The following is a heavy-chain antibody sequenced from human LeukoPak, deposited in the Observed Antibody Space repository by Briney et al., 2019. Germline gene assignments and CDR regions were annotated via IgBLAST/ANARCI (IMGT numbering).Heavy chain of an antibody. CDR2: ISSSGSTI. D-gene: IGHD3-10*01. J-gene: IGHJ4*02. V-gene: IGHV3-48*03. CDR3: ARDPYGSGSYFSFFDY. CDR1: GFTFSSYE. Sequence: GGSLRLSCAASGFTFSSYEMHWVRQAPGKGLEWGSYISSSGSTIYYADSVKGRFTISRDNAKNSLYLQMTSLGAEDTAVYYCARDPYGSGSYFSFFDYWGLGTLVTVSS.